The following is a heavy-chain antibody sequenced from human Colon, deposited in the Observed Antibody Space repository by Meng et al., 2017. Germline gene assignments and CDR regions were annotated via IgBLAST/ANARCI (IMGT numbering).Heavy chain of an antibody. CDR1: GFNFNLYW. CDR2: IKPDGSEI. D-gene: IGHD7-27*01. CDR3: ARDNWAKWYFDL. J-gene: IGHJ2*01. Sequence: GESMKISCAASGFNFNLYWISWVRQAPGKGPEWVANIKPDGSEIYYVDSVKGRFTISRDNIKNSVYLQMNSLRAEDTAVYYCARDNWAKWYFDLWGRGTLVTVSS. V-gene: IGHV3-7*01.